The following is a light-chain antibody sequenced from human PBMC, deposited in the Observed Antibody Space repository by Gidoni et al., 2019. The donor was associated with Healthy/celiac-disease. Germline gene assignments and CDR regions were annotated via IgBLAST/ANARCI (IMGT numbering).Light chain of an antibody. V-gene: IGKV3-11*01. J-gene: IGKJ3*01. CDR3: QQRSNWPRFT. CDR1: QSVSSY. CDR2: DAS. Sequence: EMVLTQSPATLSLSPGDRANLSCRAIQSVSSYLACYHQKPGQAPRLLIYDASNRATGIPARFSGSGSGTDFTLTISSLEPEDFAVYYCQQRSNWPRFTFGPGTKVDIK.